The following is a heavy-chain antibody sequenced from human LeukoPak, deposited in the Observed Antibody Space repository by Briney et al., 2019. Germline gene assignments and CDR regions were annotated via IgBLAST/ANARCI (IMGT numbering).Heavy chain of an antibody. CDR3: AKDRYDILTGYFDY. Sequence: GGSLRLSRAASGFTFSSYAMSWVRQAPGKGLEWVSAISGSGGSTYYADSVKGRFTISRDNSKNTLYLQMNSLRAEDPAVYYCAKDRYDILTGYFDYWGQGTLVTVSS. CDR2: ISGSGGST. J-gene: IGHJ4*02. V-gene: IGHV3-23*01. CDR1: GFTFSSYA. D-gene: IGHD3-9*01.